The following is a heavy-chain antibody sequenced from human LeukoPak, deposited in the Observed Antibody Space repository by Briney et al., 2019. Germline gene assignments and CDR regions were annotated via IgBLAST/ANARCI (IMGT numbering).Heavy chain of an antibody. CDR2: ISGSGGST. J-gene: IGHJ4*02. V-gene: IGHV3-23*01. CDR1: GFTFSSYA. CDR3: AKDRQWLNQFDY. D-gene: IGHD6-19*01. Sequence: GGSLRLSCAASGFTFSSYAMSWVRQAPGKGREWVSAISGSGGSTYYADSVKGRFTISRDNSKNTLYLQMNSLRAEDTAVYYCAKDRQWLNQFDYWGQGTLVTVSS.